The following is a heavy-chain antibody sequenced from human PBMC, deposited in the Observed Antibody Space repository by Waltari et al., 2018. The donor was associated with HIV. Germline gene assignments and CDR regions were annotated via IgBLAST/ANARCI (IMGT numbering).Heavy chain of an antibody. J-gene: IGHJ4*02. V-gene: IGHV3-7*03. D-gene: IGHD3-16*01. CDR2: INEDGRDE. CDR3: AREYLTSPYIFNY. Sequence: EVQLVESGGGLVQPGGSLRLSCSASGFTLSNFWMSWVRQAPGKGLEWVANINEDGRDEFYVGSVTGRFTISRDNARNSLYLQMNNLTAEDTAVYYCAREYLTSPYIFNYWGRGTLVAVSS. CDR1: GFTLSNFW.